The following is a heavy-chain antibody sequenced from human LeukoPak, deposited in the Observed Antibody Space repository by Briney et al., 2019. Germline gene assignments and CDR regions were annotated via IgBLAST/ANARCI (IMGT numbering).Heavy chain of an antibody. CDR3: ARYSSSWYGGRWYDP. J-gene: IGHJ5*02. CDR1: GFAFSTYG. Sequence: GGSLRLSCAASGFAFSTYGMHWVRQAPGKGLEWVSVIYSGGSTYYADSVKGRFTISRDNSKNTLYLQMDSLRAEDTAVYYCARYSSSWYGGRWYDPWGQGTLVTVSS. D-gene: IGHD6-13*01. CDR2: IYSGGST. V-gene: IGHV3-66*01.